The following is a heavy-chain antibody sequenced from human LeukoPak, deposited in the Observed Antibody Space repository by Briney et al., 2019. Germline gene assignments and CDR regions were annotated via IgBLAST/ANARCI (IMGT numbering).Heavy chain of an antibody. CDR2: INPNSGGT. J-gene: IGHJ4*02. D-gene: IGHD3-16*02. CDR1: GYTFTGYY. CDR3: ARERDSITFGGVIANYFDY. V-gene: IGHV1-2*06. Sequence: ASVKVSCKASGYTFTGYYMHWVRQAPGQGLEWMGRINPNSGGTNYAQKFQGRVTITRDTSISTAYMELSRLRSDDTAVYYCARERDSITFGGVIANYFDYWGQGTLVTVSS.